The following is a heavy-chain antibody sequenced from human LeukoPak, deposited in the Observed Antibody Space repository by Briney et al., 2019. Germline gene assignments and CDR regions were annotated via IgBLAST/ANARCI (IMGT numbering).Heavy chain of an antibody. CDR1: GGSISSGGYY. Sequence: SETLSLTCTVSGGSISSGGYYWSWIRQHPGKGLEWIGYIYYSGSTYYNPSLKSRVTISVDTSKNQFSLKLSSVTAADTAVYYCARGEQLVLWGVDYWGQGTLVTVSS. J-gene: IGHJ4*02. CDR3: ARGEQLVLWGVDY. V-gene: IGHV4-31*03. CDR2: IYYSGST. D-gene: IGHD6-13*01.